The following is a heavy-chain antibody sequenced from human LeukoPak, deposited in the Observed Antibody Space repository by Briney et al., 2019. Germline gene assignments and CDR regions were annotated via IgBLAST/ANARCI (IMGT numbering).Heavy chain of an antibody. CDR3: ARPNGDYHNVFDP. Sequence: ASVKVSCKASGYTFTGYYIHWVRQAPGQGLEWMGWINPNSGDTNYAQKFQDRVTLSRDTSISTAYMELTNLRSDDTAVYYCARPNGDYHNVFDPWGQGTLVTVSS. CDR1: GYTFTGYY. V-gene: IGHV1-2*02. D-gene: IGHD4-17*01. CDR2: INPNSGDT. J-gene: IGHJ5*02.